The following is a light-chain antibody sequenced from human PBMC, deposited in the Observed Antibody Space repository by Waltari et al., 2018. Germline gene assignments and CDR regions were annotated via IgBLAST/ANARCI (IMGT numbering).Light chain of an antibody. Sequence: QTVVTQEPSLTVSPGGTVTLTCASSPGAVPSGSFPTWFQQRPGQPPRTLIYSANNKHTWTPARFSGSLIGGKAALTLSGVQPEDEAEYYCLLFYGGAYVFGTGTKLTVL. J-gene: IGLJ1*01. CDR1: PGAVPSGSF. CDR2: SAN. CDR3: LLFYGGAYV. V-gene: IGLV7-43*01.